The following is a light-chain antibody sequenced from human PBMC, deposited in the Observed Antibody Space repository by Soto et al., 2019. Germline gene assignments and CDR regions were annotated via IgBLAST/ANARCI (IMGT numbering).Light chain of an antibody. V-gene: IGLV2-14*01. CDR1: SRDVGGYKY. J-gene: IGLJ3*02. Sequence: QSALTQPASVSGSPGQSITISCTGTSRDVGGYKYVSWHQHHPGKAPKLIIYEVTNRPSGVTNRFSGAKSGNTASLTISGLQAEYEASYYFSSYTSDSTVVFGGGTKLTVL. CDR2: EVT. CDR3: SSYTSDSTVV.